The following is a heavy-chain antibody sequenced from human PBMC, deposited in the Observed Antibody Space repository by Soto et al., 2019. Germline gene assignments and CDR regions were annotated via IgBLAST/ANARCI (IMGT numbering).Heavy chain of an antibody. V-gene: IGHV4-38-2*01. J-gene: IGHJ3*02. Sequence: PSETLSLTCVVSDYPISSDYYWAWIRQPPGKGLEWIGSIYHGGSAYYNPSLNSRVTILVDTSNKQVSLRVTSVTAADTAVYYCARYRYYFDARANYRTHAFDIWGPGPLVT. D-gene: IGHD3-22*01. CDR3: ARYRYYFDARANYRTHAFDI. CDR1: DYPISSDYY. CDR2: IYHGGSA.